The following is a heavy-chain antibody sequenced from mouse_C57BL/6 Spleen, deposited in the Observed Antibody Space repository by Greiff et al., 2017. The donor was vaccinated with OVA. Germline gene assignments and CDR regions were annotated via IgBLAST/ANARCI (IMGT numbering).Heavy chain of an antibody. J-gene: IGHJ2*01. CDR2: IYPGSGST. CDR1: GYTFTSYW. Sequence: VQLQQPGAELVKPGASVKMSCKASGYTFTSYWITWVKQRPGQGLEWIGDIYPGSGSTNYNEKFKSKATLTVDTSSSTAYMQLSSLTSEDSAVYYCARLPIYYDYGGDYWGQGTTLTVSS. D-gene: IGHD2-4*01. V-gene: IGHV1-55*01. CDR3: ARLPIYYDYGGDY.